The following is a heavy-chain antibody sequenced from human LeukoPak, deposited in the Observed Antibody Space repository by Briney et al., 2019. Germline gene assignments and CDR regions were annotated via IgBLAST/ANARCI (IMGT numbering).Heavy chain of an antibody. D-gene: IGHD3-10*01. Sequence: PSETLSLTCTVSGGSINSSSYYWGWIRQPPGKGLEWIGSIYYSGSTYYNPSLKSRVTISVDTSKNQFSLKLSSVTAADTAVYYCARQGTRGVIMSNYWGQGTLVTVSS. CDR3: ARQGTRGVIMSNY. CDR1: GGSINSSSYY. V-gene: IGHV4-39*01. CDR2: IYYSGST. J-gene: IGHJ4*02.